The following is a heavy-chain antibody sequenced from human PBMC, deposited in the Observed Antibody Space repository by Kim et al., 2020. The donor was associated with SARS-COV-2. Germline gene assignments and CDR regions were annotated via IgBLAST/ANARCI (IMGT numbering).Heavy chain of an antibody. J-gene: IGHJ3*02. CDR2: ISSNGGST. Sequence: GGSLRLSCSASGFTFSSYAMHWVRQAPGKGLEYVSAISSNGGSTYYADSVKGRFTISRDNSKNTLYLQMSSLRAEDTAVYYCVKGPPRGSPLAASAFDIWGQGKMVTVSS. V-gene: IGHV3-64D*09. CDR1: GFTFSSYA. CDR3: VKGPPRGSPLAASAFDI. D-gene: IGHD2-15*01.